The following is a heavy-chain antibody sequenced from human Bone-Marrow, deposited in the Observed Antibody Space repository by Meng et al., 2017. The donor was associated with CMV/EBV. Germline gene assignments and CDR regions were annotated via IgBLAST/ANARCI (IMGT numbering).Heavy chain of an antibody. CDR3: ARVLSGAMDY. V-gene: IGHV3-74*01. J-gene: IGHJ4*02. CDR1: GNIISNDW. CDR2: IDTSARNI. Sequence: VVGSGGVVVPPAGSLILCCASSGNIISNDWLQVVREVREKGLVCVSRIDTSARNIDYADAVKGRITITRDNSKNTLHLKMSSLRVEDTGIYYCARVLSGAMDYRGQGTLVTVSS. D-gene: IGHD3-3*01.